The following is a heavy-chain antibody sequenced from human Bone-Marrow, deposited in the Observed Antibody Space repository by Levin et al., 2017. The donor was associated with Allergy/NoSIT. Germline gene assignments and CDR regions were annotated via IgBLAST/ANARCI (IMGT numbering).Heavy chain of an antibody. D-gene: IGHD6-19*01. Sequence: GGSLRLSCAASGFTFSSYSMNWVRQAPGKGLEWVSYISSSSSTIYYADSVKGRFTISRDNAKNSLYLQMNSLRAEDTAVYYCAMTGYSSGWNLWGQGTLVTVSS. CDR1: GFTFSSYS. CDR2: ISSSSSTI. CDR3: AMTGYSSGWNL. V-gene: IGHV3-48*01. J-gene: IGHJ5*02.